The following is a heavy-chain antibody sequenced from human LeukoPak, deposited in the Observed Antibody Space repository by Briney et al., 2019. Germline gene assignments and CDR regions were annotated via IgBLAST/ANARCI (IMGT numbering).Heavy chain of an antibody. D-gene: IGHD3-3*01. CDR2: INPNSGGT. CDR1: GYTFTGYY. Sequence: ASVKVSCKASGYTFTGYYMHWVRQAPGQGLEWMGWINPNSGGTNYAQKFQGRVTMTRDTSISTAYMELSSLRSEDTAVYYCARGSPLYYDFWSGYQTTNFDYWGQGTLVTVSS. J-gene: IGHJ4*02. V-gene: IGHV1-2*02. CDR3: ARGSPLYYDFWSGYQTTNFDY.